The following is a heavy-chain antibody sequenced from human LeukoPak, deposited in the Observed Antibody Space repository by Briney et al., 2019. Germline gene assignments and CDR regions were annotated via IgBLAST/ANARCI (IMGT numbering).Heavy chain of an antibody. CDR3: ARVEYSSSPPDYYYYMDV. CDR1: GFTFSDYY. Sequence: GGSLRLFCAASGFTFSDYYMSWIRQAPGKGLEWVSYISSSGSTIYYADSVKGRFTISRDNAKNSLYLQMNSLRAEDTAVYYCARVEYSSSPPDYYYYMDVWGKGTTVTVSS. J-gene: IGHJ6*03. D-gene: IGHD6-6*01. V-gene: IGHV3-11*04. CDR2: ISSSGSTI.